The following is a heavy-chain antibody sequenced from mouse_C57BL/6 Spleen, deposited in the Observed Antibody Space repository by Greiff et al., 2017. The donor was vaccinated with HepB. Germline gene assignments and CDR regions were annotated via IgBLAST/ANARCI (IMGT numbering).Heavy chain of an antibody. V-gene: IGHV1-52*01. D-gene: IGHD2-2*01. CDR3: ARGESTMVTTGALRFAY. J-gene: IGHJ3*01. CDR2: IDPSDSET. CDR1: GYTFTSYW. Sequence: QVQLQQPGAELVRPGSSVKLSCKASGYTFTSYWMHWVKQRPIQGLEWIGNIDPSDSETHYNQKFKDKATLTVDKSSSTAYMQLSSLTSEDSAVYYGARGESTMVTTGALRFAYWGQGTLVTVSA.